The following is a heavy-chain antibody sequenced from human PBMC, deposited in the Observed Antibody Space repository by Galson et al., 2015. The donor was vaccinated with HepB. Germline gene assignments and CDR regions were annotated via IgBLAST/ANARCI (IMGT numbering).Heavy chain of an antibody. J-gene: IGHJ4*02. Sequence: SVKVSCKASGGTFSSYAISWVRQAPGQGLEWMGRIIPILGIANYAQKFQGRVTITADKSTSTAYMELSSLRSEGTAVYYCARGVRSSGSYDYWGQGTLVTVSS. V-gene: IGHV1-69*04. CDR1: GGTFSSYA. D-gene: IGHD1-26*01. CDR2: IIPILGIA. CDR3: ARGVRSSGSYDY.